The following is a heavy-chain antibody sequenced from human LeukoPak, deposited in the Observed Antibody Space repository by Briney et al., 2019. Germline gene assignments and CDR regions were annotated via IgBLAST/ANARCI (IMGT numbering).Heavy chain of an antibody. CDR3: ARDLWMGATYWFDP. J-gene: IGHJ5*02. V-gene: IGHV4-61*02. D-gene: IGHD1-26*01. CDR2: IYTSGST. CDR1: GGSISSGSYY. Sequence: PSEILSLTCTVSGGSISSGSYYWRWIRQPAGKGLEWIGRIYTSGSTNYNPSLKSRVTISVDTSKNQFSLKLSSVTAADTAVFYCARDLWMGATYWFDPWGQGTLVTVSS.